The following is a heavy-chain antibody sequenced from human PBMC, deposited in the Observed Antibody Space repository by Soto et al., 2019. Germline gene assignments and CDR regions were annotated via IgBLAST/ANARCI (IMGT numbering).Heavy chain of an antibody. V-gene: IGHV2-5*02. J-gene: IGHJ4*02. D-gene: IGHD1-1*01. CDR3: AYRPLVLGRCGNVDF. CDR2: IHWDDEK. CDR1: GFSLNTRGVG. Sequence: QITWKESGPTLVIPTQTLTLTCTFSGFSLNTRGVGGGWIRQPPGKALEWVALIHWDDEKRYSPSLRNTLTITTDTSKNQVVLKMTNMGPVDTAAYYCAYRPLVLGRCGNVDFGGEGILVTVSS.